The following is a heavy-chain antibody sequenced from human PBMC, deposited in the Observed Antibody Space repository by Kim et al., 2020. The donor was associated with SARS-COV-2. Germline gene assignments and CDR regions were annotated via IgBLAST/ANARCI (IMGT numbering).Heavy chain of an antibody. CDR3: ARGIIAGGDYGELDP. Sequence: ASVKVSCKTSADSFSEFGITWVRQAPRQSLEWMGWINVNNGQPKYAQKFQGRVTMTADTSTRTAYMELRSLKSDDTAVYYCARGIIAGGDYGELDPWGQG. V-gene: IGHV1-18*01. CDR2: INVNNGQP. D-gene: IGHD4-17*01. J-gene: IGHJ5*02. CDR1: ADSFSEFG.